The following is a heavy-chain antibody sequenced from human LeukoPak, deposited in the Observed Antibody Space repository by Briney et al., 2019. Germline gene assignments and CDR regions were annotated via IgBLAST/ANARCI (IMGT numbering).Heavy chain of an antibody. V-gene: IGHV3-21*01. Sequence: GGSLRLSCAASGFTFSSYSMTWVRQAPGKGLEWVSSISSSSRYIYYADSVKGRFTISRDNAKNSLCLQMNSLRAEDTAVYYCASGGIYDSSGYYPDYFDYWGQGTLVTVSS. CDR1: GFTFSSYS. J-gene: IGHJ4*02. CDR2: ISSSSRYI. D-gene: IGHD3-22*01. CDR3: ASGGIYDSSGYYPDYFDY.